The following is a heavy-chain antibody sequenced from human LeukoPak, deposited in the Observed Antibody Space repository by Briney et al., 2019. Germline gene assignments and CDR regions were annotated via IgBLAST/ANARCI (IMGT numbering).Heavy chain of an antibody. CDR1: GFSFSNLA. J-gene: IGHJ4*02. CDR3: AKDARRTNGWYFFDY. D-gene: IGHD6-19*01. V-gene: IGHV3-23*01. CDR2: ISDSGSLT. Sequence: GGSLTLSCAASGFSFSNLAMCWVRKAPGPGLDWVAVISDSGSLTYYADSVKGRFTISRDNSKNTLFLQMNSLRAEDTAVYYCAKDARRTNGWYFFDYWGQGTLVTVSS.